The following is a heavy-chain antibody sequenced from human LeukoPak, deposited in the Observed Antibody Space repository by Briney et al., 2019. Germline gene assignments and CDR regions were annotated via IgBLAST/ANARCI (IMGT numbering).Heavy chain of an antibody. CDR2: ISSSGSTI. CDR3: ARSRSGYYEDY. J-gene: IGHJ4*02. V-gene: IGHV3-48*04. D-gene: IGHD3-22*01. CDR1: GFTFSSYS. Sequence: PGGSLRLSCAASGFTFSSYSMNWVRQAPGKGLEWVSYISSSGSTIYYADSVKGRFTISRDNAKNSLSLQVNSLSAEDTAVYYCARSRSGYYEDYWVQGTLVTVSS.